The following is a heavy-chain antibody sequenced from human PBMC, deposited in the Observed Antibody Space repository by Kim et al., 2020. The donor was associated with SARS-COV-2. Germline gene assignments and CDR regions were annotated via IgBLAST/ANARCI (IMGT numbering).Heavy chain of an antibody. V-gene: IGHV3-53*04. CDR3: ARHLLGSGDQGGYYYYGMDV. D-gene: IGHD2-21*02. CDR1: GFTVSSNY. J-gene: IGHJ6*02. Sequence: GGSLRLSCAASGFTVSSNYMSWVRQAPGKGLEWVSVIYSGGSTYYADSVKGRFTISRHNSKNTLYLQMNSLRAEDTAVYYCARHLLGSGDQGGYYYYGMDVWGQGTTVTVSS. CDR2: IYSGGST.